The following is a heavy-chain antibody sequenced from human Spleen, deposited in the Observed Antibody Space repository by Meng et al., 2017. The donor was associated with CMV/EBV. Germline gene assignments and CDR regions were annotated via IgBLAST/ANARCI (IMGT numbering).Heavy chain of an antibody. J-gene: IGHJ6*02. CDR1: GYTLNTYD. CDR2: INPNSGGT. Sequence: ASVKVSCKASGYTLNTYDINWVRQAPGQGLEWMGWINPNSGGTNYAQKFQGRVTMTRDTSISTAYMELIRLRSDDTAVYYCARPGDISSSSFYNYYGLDVWGQGTTVTVSS. CDR3: ARPGDISSSSFYNYYGLDV. V-gene: IGHV1-2*02. D-gene: IGHD6-6*01.